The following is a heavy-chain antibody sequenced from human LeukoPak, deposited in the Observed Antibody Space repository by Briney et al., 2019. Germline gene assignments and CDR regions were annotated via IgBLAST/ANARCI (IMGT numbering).Heavy chain of an antibody. CDR1: GGSISSYY. CDR2: INHSGST. J-gene: IGHJ4*02. V-gene: IGHV4-34*01. Sequence: SETLSLTCTVSGGSISSYYWSWIRQPPGKGLEWIGEINHSGSTNYNPSLKSRVTISVDTSKNQFSLKLSSVTAADTAVYYCARRHGYGSGSYYNSRRDFDYWGQGTLVTVSS. CDR3: ARRHGYGSGSYYNSRRDFDY. D-gene: IGHD3-10*01.